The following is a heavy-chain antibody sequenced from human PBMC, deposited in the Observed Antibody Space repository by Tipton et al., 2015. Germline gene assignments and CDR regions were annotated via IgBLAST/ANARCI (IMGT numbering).Heavy chain of an antibody. Sequence: TLSLTCSVSGGSLSSGDYYWGWVRQPPGKRMEWIGSMYDSETTYYNPSFRSRVTISVDTSKNQFSLKVISVTAADTAVYYCARHDAMVEPFEYWGQGTLVTVSS. CDR2: MYDSETT. CDR1: GGSLSSGDYY. CDR3: ARHDAMVEPFEY. V-gene: IGHV4-39*01. J-gene: IGHJ4*02. D-gene: IGHD5-18*01.